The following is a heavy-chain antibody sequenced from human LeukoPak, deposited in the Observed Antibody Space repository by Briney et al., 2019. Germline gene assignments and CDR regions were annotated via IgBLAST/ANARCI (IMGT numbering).Heavy chain of an antibody. CDR1: GFTFSTYA. D-gene: IGHD5-12*01. J-gene: IGHJ4*02. CDR2: ISSNGGST. Sequence: PGGSLRLSCAASGFTFSTYAMHWVRQAPGQGLEYVSAISSNGGSTYYANSVKGRFTISRDNSKNTLYLQMGSLRAEDMAVYYCARVDGGYVGFWGQGTLVTVSS. V-gene: IGHV3-64*01. CDR3: ARVDGGYVGF.